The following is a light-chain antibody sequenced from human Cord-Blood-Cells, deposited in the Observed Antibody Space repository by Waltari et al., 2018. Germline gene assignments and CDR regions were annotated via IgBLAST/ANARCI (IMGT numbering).Light chain of an antibody. V-gene: IGLV3-21*04. J-gene: IGLJ2*01. CDR3: QVWDSSSDHVV. CDR1: NIGSKS. Sequence: SYVLTQPPSVSVAPGKTARITCGGNNIGSKSVHWYQQKPGQAPVLVIYYDSDRPSGIPERFSGSNSGNTATLTSSRVEAGDEADYYCQVWDSSSDHVVFGGGTKLTV. CDR2: YDS.